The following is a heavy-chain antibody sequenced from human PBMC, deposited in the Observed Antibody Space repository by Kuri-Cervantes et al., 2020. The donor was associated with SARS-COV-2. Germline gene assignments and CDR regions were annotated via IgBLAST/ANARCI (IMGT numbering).Heavy chain of an antibody. CDR3: TRVKLLWFGEFS. CDR1: GFSFSDYY. V-gene: IGHV3-49*04. J-gene: IGHJ4*02. CDR2: IRSKAYGGTT. Sequence: GGSLRLSCAASGFSFSDYYMVWVCQAPGKGLEWVGFIRSKAYGGTTEYAASVKGRFTISRDDSKSIAYLQMNSLKTEDTAVYYCTRVKLLWFGEFSWGQGTLVTVSS. D-gene: IGHD3-10*01.